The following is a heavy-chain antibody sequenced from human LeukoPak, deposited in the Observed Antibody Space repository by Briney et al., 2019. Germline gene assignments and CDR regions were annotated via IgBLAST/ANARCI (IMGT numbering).Heavy chain of an antibody. Sequence: SETLSLTCAVYGGSFSGYYWSWIRQPPGMGLEWIGEINHSGSTYYNPSLKSRVTISVDTSKNQFSLKLISVTAAGTAVYYCARNFQYFDLPDYWGQGTLDTVSS. V-gene: IGHV4-34*01. D-gene: IGHD2/OR15-2a*01. CDR2: INHSGST. CDR1: GGSFSGYY. J-gene: IGHJ4*02. CDR3: ARNFQYFDLPDY.